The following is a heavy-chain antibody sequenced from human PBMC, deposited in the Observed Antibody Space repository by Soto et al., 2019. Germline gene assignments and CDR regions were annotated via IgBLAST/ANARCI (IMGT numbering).Heavy chain of an antibody. D-gene: IGHD5-12*01. CDR3: ARGRGYSGDDHYYYFDMDV. J-gene: IGHJ6*02. CDR2: SIPIFGTA. V-gene: IGHV1-69*13. CDR1: GGTFNNYP. Sequence: SVKVSCKASGGTFNNYPITWVRQAPGEGLEWMGGSIPIFGTANYAQKLQGRVTISVDESTSTAYMELSSLRSEDTAVYYCARGRGYSGDDHYYYFDMDVWGQGTTVTVSS.